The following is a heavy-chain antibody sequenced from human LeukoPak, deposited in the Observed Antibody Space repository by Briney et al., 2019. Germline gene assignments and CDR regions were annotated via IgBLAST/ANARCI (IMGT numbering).Heavy chain of an antibody. CDR2: ISYDGSNK. D-gene: IGHD2-2*01. V-gene: IGHV3-30*18. CDR3: AKEPGYCSSTSCPGGVFSYGMDV. CDR1: GFTFSSYG. Sequence: GRSLRLSCAASGFTFSSYGMHWVRQAPGKGLEWVAVISYDGSNKYYADSVKGRFTISRDNSKNTLYLQMNSLRAEDTAAYYCAKEPGYCSSTSCPGGVFSYGMDVWGKGTTVTVSS. J-gene: IGHJ6*04.